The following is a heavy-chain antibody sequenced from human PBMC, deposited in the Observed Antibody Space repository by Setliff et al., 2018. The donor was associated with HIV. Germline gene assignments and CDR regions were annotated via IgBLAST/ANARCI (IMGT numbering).Heavy chain of an antibody. J-gene: IGHJ4*02. D-gene: IGHD4-17*01. CDR3: ARFLDHDYGDYRTYYFDF. Sequence: SETLSLTCTVSGDSVNDRSYFWGWIRQPPGKGLEWIGTFYYNGDSRYNPSLKSRVTISVDTSKNQFSLKLSSVTAADTAVYFCARFLDHDYGDYRTYYFDFWGQGTLVTVSS. CDR2: FYYNGDS. V-gene: IGHV4-39*07. CDR1: GDSVNDRSYF.